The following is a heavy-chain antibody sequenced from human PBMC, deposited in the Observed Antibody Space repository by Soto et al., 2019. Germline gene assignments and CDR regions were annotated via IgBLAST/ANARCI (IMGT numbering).Heavy chain of an antibody. CDR1: GGSVSSGSHY. CDR2: VYYSGTT. J-gene: IGHJ3*02. V-gene: IGHV4-61*01. CDR3: ARDYRGYTTGYAFDI. D-gene: IGHD5-18*01. Sequence: QVQLQESGPGLVKPSETLSLTCTVSGGSVSSGSHYWSWIRQPPGKGLEWIGYVYYSGTTNYNPSLKRRVTISVDTSRKQFSLKLGSVTAADTAVYYCARDYRGYTTGYAFDIWGQGTMVTVSS.